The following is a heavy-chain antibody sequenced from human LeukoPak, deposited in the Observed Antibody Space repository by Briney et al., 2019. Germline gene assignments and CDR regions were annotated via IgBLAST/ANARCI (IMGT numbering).Heavy chain of an antibody. CDR1: GGSISSYY. V-gene: IGHV4-59*01. CDR2: IYYSGST. CDR3: AGPRSGWLFY. Sequence: SETLSLTCTVSGGSISSYYWSWIRQPPGKGLEWIGYIYYSGSTNYNPSLKSRVTISVDTSKNQFSLKLSSVTAADTAVYYCAGPRSGWLFYWDQGTLVTVSS. J-gene: IGHJ4*02. D-gene: IGHD6-19*01.